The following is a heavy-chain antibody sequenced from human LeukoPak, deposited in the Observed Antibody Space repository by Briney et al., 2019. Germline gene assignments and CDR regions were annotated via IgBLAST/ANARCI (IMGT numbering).Heavy chain of an antibody. V-gene: IGHV1-46*01. D-gene: IGHD5-24*01. Sequence: GASVKVSCKASGYTFTSYYMRWVRQAPGQGLEWMGIINPSGGSTSYAQKFQGRVTMTRDTSTSTVYMELSSLRSEDTAVYYCARDRNSGRWLQSPTGYWGQGTLVTVSS. CDR3: ARDRNSGRWLQSPTGY. J-gene: IGHJ4*02. CDR1: GYTFTSYY. CDR2: INPSGGST.